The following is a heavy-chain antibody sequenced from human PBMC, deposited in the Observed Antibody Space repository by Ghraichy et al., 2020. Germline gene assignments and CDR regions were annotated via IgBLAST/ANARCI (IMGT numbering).Heavy chain of an antibody. CDR2: TSTDGSTT. CDR3: VTDQRSDYLFDF. Sequence: GGSLRLSCAASGFAFGGTWMHWVRQAPGEGLVWVAHTSTDGSTTTYADSVRGRFTISRDNAKSLLYLKMNSLRVEDTAVYYCVTDQRSDYLFDFWGHGTRVTVSS. V-gene: IGHV3-74*01. CDR1: GFAFGGTW. D-gene: IGHD4-17*01. J-gene: IGHJ4*01.